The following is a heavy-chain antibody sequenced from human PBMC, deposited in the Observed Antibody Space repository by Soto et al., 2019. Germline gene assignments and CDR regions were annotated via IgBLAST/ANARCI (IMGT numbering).Heavy chain of an antibody. CDR2: IYWDDDT. CDR3: AQLDTRMANTPGDY. D-gene: IGHD2-15*01. Sequence: QITLKESGPTLVKPTQTLTLTCTFSGFSLRTGGVGVDWIRQPPGKALEWLAVIYWDDDTRYSPSLESMLTITKDTSKNQVVLTMTNMDTVDTAPYYGAQLDTRMANTPGDYWGQGTLVTVSS. V-gene: IGHV2-5*02. J-gene: IGHJ4*02. CDR1: GFSLRTGGVG.